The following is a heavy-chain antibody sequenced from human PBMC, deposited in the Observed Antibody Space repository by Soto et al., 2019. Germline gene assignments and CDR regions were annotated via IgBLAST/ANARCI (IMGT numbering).Heavy chain of an antibody. CDR3: ARLRGQWPRPYYFDY. D-gene: IGHD6-19*01. J-gene: IGHJ4*02. CDR1: GYTFTSYA. CDR2: INAGNGNT. Sequence: ASVKLSCKASGYTFTSYAMHWVRQAPGQRLEWMGWINAGNGNTKYSQKFQGRVTITRDTSASTAYMELSSLRSEDTAVYYCARLRGQWPRPYYFDYWGQGTLVTVSS. V-gene: IGHV1-3*01.